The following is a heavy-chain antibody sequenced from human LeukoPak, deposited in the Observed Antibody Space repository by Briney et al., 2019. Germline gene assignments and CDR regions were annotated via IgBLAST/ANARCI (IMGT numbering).Heavy chain of an antibody. CDR2: ISSSSSYI. J-gene: IGHJ3*02. Sequence: GGSLRLSCAASGFTFNSYSMYWIRQAPGKGLEWVSFISSSSSYIYYADSVKGRFTISRDNAKNSLYLQMNSLRAEDTAVYYCARGGWDDAFDIWGQGTMVTVSS. V-gene: IGHV3-21*01. CDR1: GFTFNSYS. CDR3: ARGGWDDAFDI. D-gene: IGHD1-26*01.